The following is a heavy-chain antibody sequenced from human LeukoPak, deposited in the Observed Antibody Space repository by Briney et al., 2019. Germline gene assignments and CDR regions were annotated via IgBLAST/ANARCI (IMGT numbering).Heavy chain of an antibody. D-gene: IGHD6-19*01. V-gene: IGHV3-23*01. CDR2: ITGSGDNS. CDR3: TRDEGLVAGIWRALDI. J-gene: IGHJ3*02. Sequence: GGSLRLSCAASGFTFSNYAMNWIRQAPGKGPEWVSHITGSGDNSYYTDSVKGRFTLSRDNSKNTLFLQMNSLRAEDTAVYYCTRDEGLVAGIWRALDIWGQGTMVTVSS. CDR1: GFTFSNYA.